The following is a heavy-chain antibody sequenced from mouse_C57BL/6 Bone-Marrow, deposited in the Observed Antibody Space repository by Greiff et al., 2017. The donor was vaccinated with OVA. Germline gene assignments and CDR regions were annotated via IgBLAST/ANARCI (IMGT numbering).Heavy chain of an antibody. CDR1: GFTFSSYG. V-gene: IGHV5-6*01. Sequence: EVQLQESGGDLVKPGGSLKLSCAASGFTFSSYGMSWVRQTPDKRLEWVATISSGGSYTYYPDSVKGRFTISRDNAKNTLYLQMSSLKSEDTAMYYCARPDYYGSSFDYWGQGTTLTVSS. J-gene: IGHJ2*01. D-gene: IGHD1-1*01. CDR2: ISSGGSYT. CDR3: ARPDYYGSSFDY.